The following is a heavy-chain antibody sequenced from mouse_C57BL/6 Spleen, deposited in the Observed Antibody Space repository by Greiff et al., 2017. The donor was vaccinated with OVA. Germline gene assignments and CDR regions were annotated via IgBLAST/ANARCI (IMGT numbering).Heavy chain of an antibody. CDR1: GYTFTDYN. D-gene: IGHD1-1*01. J-gene: IGHJ4*01. V-gene: IGHV1-22*01. CDR3: ARRRGDIRYYAMDY. Sequence: VQLKESGPELVKPGASVKMSCKASGYTFTDYNMHWVKQSHGKSLEWIGYINPNNGGTSYNQKFKGKATLTVNKSSSTAYMELRSLTSEDSAVYYCARRRGDIRYYAMDYWGQGTSVTVSS. CDR2: INPNNGGT.